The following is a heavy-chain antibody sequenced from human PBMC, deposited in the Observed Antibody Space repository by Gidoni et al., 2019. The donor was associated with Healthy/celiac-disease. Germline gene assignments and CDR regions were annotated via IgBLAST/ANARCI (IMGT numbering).Heavy chain of an antibody. V-gene: IGHV4-34*01. D-gene: IGHD3-10*01. J-gene: IGHJ1*01. Sequence: QVQLQQWGAGLLKPSEPLSLTCAVYGGSFSGYYWSWIGQPPGKGLEWMGEINHSGSTNYTPSLKSRVTISVDTSKNKFSLKLSSVTAADTAVYYCARGVRGGIQHWGQGTLVTVAS. CDR2: INHSGST. CDR3: ARGVRGGIQH. CDR1: GGSFSGYY.